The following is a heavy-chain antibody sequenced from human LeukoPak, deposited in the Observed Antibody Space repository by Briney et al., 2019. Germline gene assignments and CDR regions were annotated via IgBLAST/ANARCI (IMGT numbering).Heavy chain of an antibody. D-gene: IGHD3-22*01. CDR2: IYPGDSET. V-gene: IGHV5-51*01. CDR3: ARLDEDFYYDGSGFYF. Sequence: ESLKISCRGSGYRFTNYRIAWVRQMPGKGLEWMGIIYPGDSETTYSPSFQGQVTISVDKSINTACLQWSSLRTSDTAMYYCARLDEDFYYDGSGFYFWGQGTLVTVSS. J-gene: IGHJ1*01. CDR1: GYRFTNYR.